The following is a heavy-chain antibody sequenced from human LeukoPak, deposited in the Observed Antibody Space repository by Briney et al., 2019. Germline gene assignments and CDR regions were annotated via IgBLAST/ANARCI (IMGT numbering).Heavy chain of an antibody. D-gene: IGHD3-9*01. V-gene: IGHV3-48*03. CDR2: ISSSGSTI. Sequence: AGGSLRLSCAASGFTFSSYEMNWVRQAPGKGLEWVSYISSSGSTIYYADSVKGRFTISRDNAKNSLYLQMNSLRAEDTAVYYCARDQSYYDILRDYYYYYYMDVWGKGTTVTISS. J-gene: IGHJ6*03. CDR1: GFTFSSYE. CDR3: ARDQSYYDILRDYYYYYYMDV.